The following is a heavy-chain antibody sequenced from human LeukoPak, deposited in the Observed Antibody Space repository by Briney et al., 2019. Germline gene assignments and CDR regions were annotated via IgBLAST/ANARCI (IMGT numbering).Heavy chain of an antibody. D-gene: IGHD6-19*01. V-gene: IGHV3-74*01. Sequence: PGGSLRLSCAASGFTLSRYWMHWVRQAPGKGLVLVSRINSDGRSTSYADSVKGRFTISRDNAKNTLSLQMNSLRVEDTAVYYCARAQWLADDAFDVWGQGTMVTVSS. CDR2: INSDGRST. CDR3: ARAQWLADDAFDV. CDR1: GFTLSRYW. J-gene: IGHJ3*01.